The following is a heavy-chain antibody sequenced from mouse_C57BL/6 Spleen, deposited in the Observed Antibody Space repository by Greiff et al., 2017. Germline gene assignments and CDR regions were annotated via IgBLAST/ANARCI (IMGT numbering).Heavy chain of an antibody. Sequence: QLQESGPELVKPGASVKISCKASGYSFTDYNMNWVKQSNGKSLEWIGVINPNYGTTSYNQKFKGKATLTVDQSSSTAYMQLNSLTSEDSAVXYCARSYYYGSRDFDYWGQGTTRTVSS. V-gene: IGHV1-39*01. CDR1: GYSFTDYN. CDR3: ARSYYYGSRDFDY. J-gene: IGHJ2*01. CDR2: INPNYGTT. D-gene: IGHD1-1*01.